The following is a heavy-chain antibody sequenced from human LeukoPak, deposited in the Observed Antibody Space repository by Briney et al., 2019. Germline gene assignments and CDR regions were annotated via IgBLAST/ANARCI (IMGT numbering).Heavy chain of an antibody. J-gene: IGHJ5*02. CDR2: IYYSGST. CDR1: SGSISSGGYY. CDR3: ARARYCSGGSCYSGLGWFDP. Sequence: SETLSLTCTVSSGSISSGGYYWSWIRQHPGKGLEWIGYIYYSGSTYYNPSLKSRVTISVDTSKNQFSLKLSSVTAADTAVYYCARARYCSGGSCYSGLGWFDPWGQGTLVTVSS. D-gene: IGHD2-15*01. V-gene: IGHV4-31*03.